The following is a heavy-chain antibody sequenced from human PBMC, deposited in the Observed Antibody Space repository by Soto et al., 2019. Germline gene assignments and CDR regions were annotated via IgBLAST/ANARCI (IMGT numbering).Heavy chain of an antibody. CDR3: ARGGYDISTGYYNRYYYYGMDV. J-gene: IGHJ6*02. D-gene: IGHD3-9*01. CDR2: INPSGGST. V-gene: IGHV1-46*01. Sequence: ASVKVSCKASGYTFTSYYMHWVRQAPGQGLEWMGIINPSGGSTSYAQKFQGRVTMTRNTSISTAYMELSSLRSEDTAVYYCARGGYDISTGYYNRYYYYGMDVWGQGTTVTVSS. CDR1: GYTFTSYY.